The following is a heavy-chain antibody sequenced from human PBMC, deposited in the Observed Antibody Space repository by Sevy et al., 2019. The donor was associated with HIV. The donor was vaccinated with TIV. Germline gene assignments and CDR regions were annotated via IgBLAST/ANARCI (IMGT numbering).Heavy chain of an antibody. D-gene: IGHD2-2*01. Sequence: SETLSLTCGISGDSVSSNSAAWNWIRQSPSGGLEWLGRTHYRSKWYNDYAVSVKGRITINPDTSKNQFSLQLNSLTPEYTAVYYCARACCSSVSFGVLGAFDFWGQGTMVTVSS. CDR3: ARACCSSVSFGVLGAFDF. V-gene: IGHV6-1*01. J-gene: IGHJ3*01. CDR1: GDSVSSNSAA. CDR2: THYRSKWYN.